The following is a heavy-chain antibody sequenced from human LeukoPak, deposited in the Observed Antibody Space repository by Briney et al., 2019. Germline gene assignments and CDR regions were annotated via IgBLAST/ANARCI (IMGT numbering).Heavy chain of an antibody. D-gene: IGHD3-22*01. J-gene: IGHJ4*02. Sequence: ASVKVSCKASGYTFTGYYMHWVRQAPGQGLEWMGWINPNSGGTNYAQKFQGRVTMTRDTSISTAYMELSRLRSDDAAVYYCARGYYYDSSGGVDYWGQGTPVTVSS. CDR3: ARGYYYDSSGGVDY. CDR2: INPNSGGT. V-gene: IGHV1-2*02. CDR1: GYTFTGYY.